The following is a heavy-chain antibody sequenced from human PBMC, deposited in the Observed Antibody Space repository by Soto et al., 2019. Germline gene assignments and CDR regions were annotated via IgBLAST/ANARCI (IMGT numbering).Heavy chain of an antibody. D-gene: IGHD4-17*01. CDR1: GFTFSSYG. Sequence: GGSLRLSCAASGFTFSSYGMHWVRQAPGKGLEWVAVISYDGSNKYYADSVKGRFTISRDNSKNTLYLQMNSLRAEDTAVYYCAKVQTTVTTRFDYWGQGTLVTVSS. J-gene: IGHJ4*02. V-gene: IGHV3-30*18. CDR2: ISYDGSNK. CDR3: AKVQTTVTTRFDY.